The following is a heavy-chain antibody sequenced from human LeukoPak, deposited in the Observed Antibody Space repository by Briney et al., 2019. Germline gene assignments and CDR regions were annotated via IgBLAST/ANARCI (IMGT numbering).Heavy chain of an antibody. V-gene: IGHV3-23*01. CDR2: ISGSGGST. CDR3: AKTRPLDSSSWSHGDY. J-gene: IGHJ4*02. D-gene: IGHD6-13*01. CDR1: GFTFSSYA. Sequence: GGSLRLSCVVSGFTFSSYAMNWVRQAPGKGLEWVSAISGSGGSTYYADSVKGRFTISRDNSKSTLYLQMNSLRAEDTAVYYCAKTRPLDSSSWSHGDYWGQGTLVTVSS.